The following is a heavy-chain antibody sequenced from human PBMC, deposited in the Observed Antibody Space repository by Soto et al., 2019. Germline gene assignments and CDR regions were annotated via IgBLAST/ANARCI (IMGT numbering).Heavy chain of an antibody. CDR3: ARLNGYCSGGSCYGDAFDI. J-gene: IGHJ3*02. Sequence: SETLSLTCTVSGGSISSSSYYWGWIRQPPGKGLEWIGYIYYSGSTNYNPSLKSRVTISVDTSKNQFSLKLSSVTAADTAVYYCARLNGYCSGGSCYGDAFDIWGQGTMVTVSS. D-gene: IGHD2-15*01. CDR1: GGSISSSSYY. V-gene: IGHV4-61*05. CDR2: IYYSGST.